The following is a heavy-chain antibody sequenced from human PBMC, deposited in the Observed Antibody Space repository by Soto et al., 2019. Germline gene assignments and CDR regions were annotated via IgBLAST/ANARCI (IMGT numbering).Heavy chain of an antibody. Sequence: SETLSLTCAVYGGSFSGYYWSWIRQPPGKGLEWIGEINHSGSTNYNPSLKSRVTISVDTSKNQFSLKLSSVTAADTAVYYCARSGSGGSCYDYWGQGTLVTVSS. CDR2: INHSGST. CDR1: GGSFSGYY. D-gene: IGHD2-15*01. CDR3: ARSGSGGSCYDY. J-gene: IGHJ4*02. V-gene: IGHV4-34*01.